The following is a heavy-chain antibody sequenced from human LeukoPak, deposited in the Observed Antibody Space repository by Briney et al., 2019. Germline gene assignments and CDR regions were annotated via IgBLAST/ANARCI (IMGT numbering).Heavy chain of an antibody. J-gene: IGHJ4*02. D-gene: IGHD3-22*01. V-gene: IGHV3-30*18. CDR2: ISYDGSNK. CDR1: GFTFSSYG. Sequence: PGGSLRLSCAASGFTFSSYGMHWVRQAPGKGLEWVAVISYDGSNKYYADSVKGRFTISRDNSKNTLCLQMNSLRAEDTAVYYCAKDRGVAVVITHYFDYWGQGTLVTVSS. CDR3: AKDRGVAVVITHYFDY.